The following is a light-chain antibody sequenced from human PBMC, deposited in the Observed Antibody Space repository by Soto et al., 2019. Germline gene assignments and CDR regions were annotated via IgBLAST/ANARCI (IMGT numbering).Light chain of an antibody. CDR2: EAS. CDR3: QNSNIAPSA. CDR1: QGISNY. Sequence: DIQMTQSPSSLSASVGDRVTITCRASQGISNYVAWYQQKPGKVPTLLIYEASTLQSGVPSRFSGRGSGTEFTPTISVLQPEDVATYFCQNSNIAPSAFGQGTKLDIK. J-gene: IGKJ2*01. V-gene: IGKV1-27*01.